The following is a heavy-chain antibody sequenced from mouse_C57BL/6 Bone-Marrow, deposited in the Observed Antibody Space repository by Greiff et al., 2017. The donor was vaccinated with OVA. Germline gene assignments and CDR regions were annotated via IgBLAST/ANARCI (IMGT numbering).Heavy chain of an antibody. J-gene: IGHJ1*03. CDR3: ARDGSTLLYFDV. Sequence: VQLQQPGAELVRPGSSVKLSCKASGYTFTSYWMHWVKQRPIQGLEWIGNIDPSDSETHYNQKFKDKATLTVDKSSSTAYMQLSSLTSEDSAVYYCARDGSTLLYFDVWGTGTTVTVSS. CDR2: IDPSDSET. V-gene: IGHV1-52*01. CDR1: GYTFTSYW. D-gene: IGHD1-1*01.